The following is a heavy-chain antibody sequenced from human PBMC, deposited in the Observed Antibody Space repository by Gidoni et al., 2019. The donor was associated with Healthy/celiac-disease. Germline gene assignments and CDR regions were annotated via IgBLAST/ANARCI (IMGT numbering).Heavy chain of an antibody. CDR1: GYSSSSGNY. CDR3: ARVYYYDSSGYWGSSPKEIDY. J-gene: IGHJ4*02. CDR2: IYHSGST. V-gene: IGHV4-38-2*02. D-gene: IGHD3-22*01. Sequence: LQESGPGLVKPSEPLYLTRTVSGYSSSSGNYWGWIRQPPGKGLEWIGSIYHSGSTYYNPSLKSRVTISVDTSKNQFSLTLSSVTAADTAVYYCARVYYYDSSGYWGSSPKEIDYWGQGTLVTVSS.